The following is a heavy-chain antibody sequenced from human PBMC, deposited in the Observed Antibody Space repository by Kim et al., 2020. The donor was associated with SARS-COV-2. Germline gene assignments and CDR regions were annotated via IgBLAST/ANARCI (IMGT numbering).Heavy chain of an antibody. D-gene: IGHD3-3*01. CDR3: ARARVGIFGVVTHFDY. V-gene: IGHV4-59*01. J-gene: IGHJ4*02. Sequence: SPKSRVNISVDTSKNQFSLKLSSVTAADTAVYYCARARVGIFGVVTHFDYWGQGTLVTVSS.